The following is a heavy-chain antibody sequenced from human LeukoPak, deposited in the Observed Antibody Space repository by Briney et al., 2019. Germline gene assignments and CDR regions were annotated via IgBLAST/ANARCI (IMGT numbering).Heavy chain of an antibody. D-gene: IGHD2-2*01. CDR2: IYYSGST. V-gene: IGHV4-39*07. CDR1: GGSISSSSYY. J-gene: IGHJ6*03. CDR3: ARDDIVVVPAGRYYYYMDV. Sequence: PSETLSLTCTVSGGSISSSSYYWGWIRQPPGKGLEWIGSIYYSGSTYYNPSLKSRVTISVDTSKNQFSLKLSSVTAADTVVYYCARDDIVVVPAGRYYYYMDVWGKGTTVTVSS.